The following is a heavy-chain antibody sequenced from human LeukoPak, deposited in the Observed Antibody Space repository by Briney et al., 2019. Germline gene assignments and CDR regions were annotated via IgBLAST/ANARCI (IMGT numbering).Heavy chain of an antibody. V-gene: IGHV3-9*01. J-gene: IGHJ5*02. CDR2: INWNSDSI. Sequence: GGSLRLSCAVSGFTFDDYAMHWVRQVPGKGLEWVSGINWNSDSIGYADSAKGRFTTSRDNAKNSLYLQMNSLRAEDTALYHCAREKIISYSSSWDPKYNWFDPWGQGTLVTVSS. CDR3: AREKIISYSSSWDPKYNWFDP. CDR1: GFTFDDYA. D-gene: IGHD6-13*01.